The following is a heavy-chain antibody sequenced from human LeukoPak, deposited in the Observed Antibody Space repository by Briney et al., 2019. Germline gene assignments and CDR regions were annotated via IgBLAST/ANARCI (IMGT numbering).Heavy chain of an antibody. CDR3: ASIGPYYYDSSGYPPSYYFDY. CDR2: IYYSGST. J-gene: IGHJ4*02. CDR1: GGSISSSSYY. V-gene: IGHV4-39*01. D-gene: IGHD3-22*01. Sequence: SETLSLTCTVSGGSISSSSYYWGWIRQPPGKGLEWIGCIYYSGSTYYNPSLKSRVTISVDTSKNQFSLKLSSVTAADTAVYYCASIGPYYYDSSGYPPSYYFDYWGQGTLVTVSS.